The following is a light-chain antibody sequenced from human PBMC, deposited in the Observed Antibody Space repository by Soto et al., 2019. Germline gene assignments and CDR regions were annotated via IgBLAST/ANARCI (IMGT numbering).Light chain of an antibody. CDR3: CSYTSSSTSYV. CDR2: DVS. Sequence: QSALTQPASVSGSPGQSITISCTGTSSDVGGYNYVSWYQQHPGKAPKLMIYDVSNRPSGVSNRFSGSKSGNTASLTISGLQAEDEADYYCCSYTSSSTSYVFGTGTQLTVL. J-gene: IGLJ6*01. V-gene: IGLV2-14*01. CDR1: SSDVGGYNY.